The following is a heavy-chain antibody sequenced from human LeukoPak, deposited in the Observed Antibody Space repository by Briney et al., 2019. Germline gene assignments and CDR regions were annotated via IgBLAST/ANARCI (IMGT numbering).Heavy chain of an antibody. V-gene: IGHV3-23*01. D-gene: IGHD6-13*01. CDR1: GLSFSSYS. J-gene: IGHJ4*02. CDR2: ISASGRDT. CDR3: AKDAAGPEY. Sequence: GGSLRLSCAASGLSFSSYSMTWVRQAPGKGLEWVSGISASGRDTWFPDSVKGRFTISRDNSKNTLFLQMNSLRVEDTAIYYCAKDAAGPEYWGQGTLVTVSS.